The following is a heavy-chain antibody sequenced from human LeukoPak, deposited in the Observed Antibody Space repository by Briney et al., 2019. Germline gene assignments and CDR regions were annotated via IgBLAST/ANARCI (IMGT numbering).Heavy chain of an antibody. CDR1: GFTFSSYW. CDR3: ARGGGLDV. D-gene: IGHD3-16*01. CDR2: INPSGSVK. V-gene: IGHV3-7*03. Sequence: GGSLRLSCEASGFTFSSYWMSWVRQAPGKGLEWVASINPSGSVKYYVNSVKGRFTISRDNAKNSLYLQMSNLRAEDTAVYFCARGGGLDVWGQGATVTVSS. J-gene: IGHJ6*02.